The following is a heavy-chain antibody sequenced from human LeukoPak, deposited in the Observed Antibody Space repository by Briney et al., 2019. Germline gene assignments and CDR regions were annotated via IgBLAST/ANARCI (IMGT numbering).Heavy chain of an antibody. CDR1: GFTFSSYG. CDR2: ISYDGSNK. Sequence: PGGSLRLSCASSGFTFSSYGMYWVRQAPGKGLEWVAVISYDGSNKYYADSVKGRFTISRDNSKNTLYLQMNSLRADDTAVYYCAKGLRYSDNWGQGTLVTVSS. V-gene: IGHV3-30*18. CDR3: AKGLRYSDN. J-gene: IGHJ4*02. D-gene: IGHD3-9*01.